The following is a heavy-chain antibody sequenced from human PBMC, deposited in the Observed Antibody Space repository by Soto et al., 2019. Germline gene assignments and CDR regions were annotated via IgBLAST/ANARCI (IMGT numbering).Heavy chain of an antibody. J-gene: IGHJ4*02. Sequence: GSLRLSCAASGFTFSSYAMSWVRQAPGKGLEWVSAISGSGGSTYYADSVKGRFTISRDNSKNTLYLQMNSLRAEDTAVYYCAKAHTPRVGYYDILTGYFDPIFDYWDQGSL. CDR3: AKAHTPRVGYYDILTGYFDPIFDY. CDR2: ISGSGGST. V-gene: IGHV3-23*01. CDR1: GFTFSSYA. D-gene: IGHD3-9*01.